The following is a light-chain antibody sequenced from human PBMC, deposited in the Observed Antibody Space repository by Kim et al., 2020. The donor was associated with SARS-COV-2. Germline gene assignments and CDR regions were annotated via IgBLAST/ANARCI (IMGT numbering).Light chain of an antibody. CDR1: GSNIGNNY. CDR2: DNN. Sequence: GQKGTISCSGSGSNIGNNYVSWYQQLPGTAPKLLIYDNNKRPSGIPDRFSGSKSGTSATLGITGLQTGDEADYYCGTWDSSLSAGVFGTGTKVTVL. J-gene: IGLJ1*01. V-gene: IGLV1-51*01. CDR3: GTWDSSLSAGV.